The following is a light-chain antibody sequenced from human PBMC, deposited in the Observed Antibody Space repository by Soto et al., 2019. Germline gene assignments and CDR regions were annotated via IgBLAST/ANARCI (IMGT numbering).Light chain of an antibody. CDR2: VAS. CDR3: QQYKDWPPM. J-gene: IGKJ1*01. V-gene: IGKV3-15*01. CDR1: QSVSSY. Sequence: EMVMTQSPATLSVSPGERVTLSCRASQSVSSYLAWYQQKPGQPPRLLIYVASTRAAGIPARFSGSGSGTEFTLTISSLQSEDFAVYYCQQYKDWPPMFGHGTKVEIK.